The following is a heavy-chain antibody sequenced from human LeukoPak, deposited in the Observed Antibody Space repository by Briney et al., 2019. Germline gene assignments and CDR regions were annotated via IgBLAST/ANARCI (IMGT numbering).Heavy chain of an antibody. CDR2: ISGSGGST. V-gene: IGHV3-23*01. D-gene: IGHD2-21*01. Sequence: GGSLRLSCAASGFTFSSYAMSWVRQAPGKGLEWVSAISGSGGSTYYADSVKGRFTISRDNSKNTLYLQMNSLRAEDTAVYYCEKDYSAADAFDIWGQGTMVTVSS. J-gene: IGHJ3*02. CDR3: EKDYSAADAFDI. CDR1: GFTFSSYA.